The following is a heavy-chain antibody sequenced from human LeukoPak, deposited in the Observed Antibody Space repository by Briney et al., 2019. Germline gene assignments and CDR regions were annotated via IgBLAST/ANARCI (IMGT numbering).Heavy chain of an antibody. Sequence: GGSLRLSCAASGFTFSTYWMSWVRQAPGKGLEWVANIKQDGTEKYYVDSVKGRFTISRDNAKNSLYLQMNSLRAEYTAVYYCARGYTYGYIFYFDYWGQGTLVTVSS. CDR1: GFTFSTYW. CDR2: IKQDGTEK. CDR3: ARGYTYGYIFYFDY. J-gene: IGHJ4*02. V-gene: IGHV3-7*01. D-gene: IGHD5-18*01.